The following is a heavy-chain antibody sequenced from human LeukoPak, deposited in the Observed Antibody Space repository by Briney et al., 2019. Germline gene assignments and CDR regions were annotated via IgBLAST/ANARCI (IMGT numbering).Heavy chain of an antibody. V-gene: IGHV4-61*02. D-gene: IGHD5-18*01. CDR1: GVSIASGTYY. CDR3: ARTSETAMITL. CDR2: ISSTGRV. J-gene: IGHJ4*02. Sequence: SETLSLTCPVSGVSIASGTYYWTWIRQPAGKGLEWIGRISSTGRVNYNPSLKSRVTMLLDTSKNHISLKLTSVTAADTAIYFCARTSETAMITLWGQGTLVTVSS.